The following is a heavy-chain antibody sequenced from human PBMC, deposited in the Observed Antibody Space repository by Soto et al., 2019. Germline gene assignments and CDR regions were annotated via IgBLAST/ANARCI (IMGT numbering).Heavy chain of an antibody. V-gene: IGHV1-69*01. J-gene: IGHJ4*02. CDR1: GGTFSSYA. CDR3: ARDRAAGWLQYPMIDY. Sequence: QVQLVQSGAEVKKPGSSVTVSCKASGGTFSSYAISWVRQAHGQGLEWMGGIIPIFGTANYAQKFQGRVTITADESTSTAYMELSSLRSEDTAVYYCARDRAAGWLQYPMIDYWGQGTLVTVSS. D-gene: IGHD5-12*01. CDR2: IIPIFGTA.